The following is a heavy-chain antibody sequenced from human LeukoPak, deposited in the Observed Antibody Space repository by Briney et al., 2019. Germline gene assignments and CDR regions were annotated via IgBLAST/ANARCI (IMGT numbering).Heavy chain of an antibody. Sequence: ASVKVSCKASGYTFASYDINWVRQATGQGLEWMGWMNPNSGNTGYAQKFQGRVTMTRNTSISTAYMELRSLRSDDTAVYYCARLRGYSSGRRASAFDIWGQGTMVTVSS. CDR2: MNPNSGNT. CDR3: ARLRGYSSGRRASAFDI. CDR1: GYTFASYD. D-gene: IGHD6-19*01. J-gene: IGHJ3*02. V-gene: IGHV1-8*01.